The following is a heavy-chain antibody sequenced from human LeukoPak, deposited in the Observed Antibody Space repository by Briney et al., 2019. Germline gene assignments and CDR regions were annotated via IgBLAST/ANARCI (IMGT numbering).Heavy chain of an antibody. Sequence: PGGSLRLSCAASGFTFSSYEMNWVRQAPGKGLEWVSYISSSGSTIYYADSVKGRFTISRDNAKNSLYLQMNSPRAEDTAVYYCARVGCSSTSCYIDYWGQGTLVTVSS. CDR1: GFTFSSYE. V-gene: IGHV3-48*03. D-gene: IGHD2-2*02. CDR2: ISSSGSTI. J-gene: IGHJ4*02. CDR3: ARVGCSSTSCYIDY.